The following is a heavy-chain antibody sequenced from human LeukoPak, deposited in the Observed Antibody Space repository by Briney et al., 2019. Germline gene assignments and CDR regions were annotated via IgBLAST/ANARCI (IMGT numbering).Heavy chain of an antibody. V-gene: IGHV4-39*07. Sequence: KSSETLSLTCTVSGGSISSSSDYWGWIRQPPGKGLEWIGEIFHGGNTNYNPSLKSRVTISVDKSNNQFSLKLSSVTAADTAVYYCARNKESNSWYPVFDYWGQGTLVTVSS. CDR1: GGSISSSSDY. CDR2: IFHGGNT. D-gene: IGHD6-13*01. CDR3: ARNKESNSWYPVFDY. J-gene: IGHJ4*02.